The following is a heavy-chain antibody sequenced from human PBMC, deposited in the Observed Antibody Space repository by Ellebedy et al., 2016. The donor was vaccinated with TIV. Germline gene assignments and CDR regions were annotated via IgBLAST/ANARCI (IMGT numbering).Heavy chain of an antibody. D-gene: IGHD3-9*01. J-gene: IGHJ1*01. CDR3: AKPYDILISPFHH. CDR2: ISGSGVRR. V-gene: IGHV3-23*01. CDR1: GFTFSSYA. Sequence: GESLKISCAASGFTFSSYAMTWVRQAPGKGLEWVSSISGSGVRRDYADSVKGRLTISRDNSKNTPFLQMNSLRAEDTAVYYCAKPYDILISPFHHWGQGTLVTVSS.